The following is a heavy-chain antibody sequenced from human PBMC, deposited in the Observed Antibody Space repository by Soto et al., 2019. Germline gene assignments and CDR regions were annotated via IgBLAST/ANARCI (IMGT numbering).Heavy chain of an antibody. V-gene: IGHV4-34*01. Sequence: SETLSLTCAVYGGSFSGYYWSWIRQPPGKGLEWIGEINHSGSTNYNPSLKSRVTISVDTSKNQFSLKLSSVTAADTAVYYCARVSYDFWSGYSGGYFDCWGQGTLVTVSS. CDR3: ARVSYDFWSGYSGGYFDC. J-gene: IGHJ4*02. CDR2: INHSGST. CDR1: GGSFSGYY. D-gene: IGHD3-3*01.